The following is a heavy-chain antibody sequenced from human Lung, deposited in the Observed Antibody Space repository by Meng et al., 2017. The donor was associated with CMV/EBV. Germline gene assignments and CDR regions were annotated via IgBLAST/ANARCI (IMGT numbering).Heavy chain of an antibody. CDR2: IYYSGST. CDR1: SGSISSGDYY. CDR3: ARALDTAMVTFDY. V-gene: IGHV4-30-4*08. D-gene: IGHD5-18*01. Sequence: QLTLQESGPGLVKPSQTLSLTCTVSSGSISSGDYYWRWIRQPPGKGLEWIGYIYYSGSTYYNPSLKSRVTISVDTSKNQFSLKLSSVTAADTAVYYCARALDTAMVTFDYWGQGTLVTVSS. J-gene: IGHJ4*02.